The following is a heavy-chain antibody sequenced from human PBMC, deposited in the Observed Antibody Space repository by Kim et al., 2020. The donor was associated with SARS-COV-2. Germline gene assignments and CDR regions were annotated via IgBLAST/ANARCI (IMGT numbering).Heavy chain of an antibody. J-gene: IGHJ6*02. CDR3: ARFGEWELDLWDYYGMDV. CDR2: ISSSGSTI. CDR1: GFTFSSYE. V-gene: IGHV3-48*03. D-gene: IGHD1-26*01. Sequence: GGSLRLSCAASGFTFSSYEMNWVRQAPGKGLEWVSYISSSGSTIYYADSVKGRFTISRDNAKNSLYLQMNSLRAEDTAVYYCARFGEWELDLWDYYGMDVWGQGTTVTVSS.